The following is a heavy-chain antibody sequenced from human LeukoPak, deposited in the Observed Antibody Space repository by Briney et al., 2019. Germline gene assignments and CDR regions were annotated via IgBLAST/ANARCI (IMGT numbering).Heavy chain of an antibody. J-gene: IGHJ3*02. Sequence: PGGSLRLSCAASGFTFSSYGMHWVRQAPGKGLEWVSSISSSSSYIYYADSVKGRFTISRDNSKNTLYLQMNSLRAEDTAVYYCAKEYYDSPGAFDIWGQGTMVTVSS. CDR1: GFTFSSYG. CDR2: ISSSSSYI. CDR3: AKEYYDSPGAFDI. D-gene: IGHD3-3*01. V-gene: IGHV3-21*04.